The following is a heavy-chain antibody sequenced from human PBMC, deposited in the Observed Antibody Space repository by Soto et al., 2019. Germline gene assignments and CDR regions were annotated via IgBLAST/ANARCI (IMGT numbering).Heavy chain of an antibody. J-gene: IGHJ4*02. V-gene: IGHV3-9*01. CDR1: GFTFDDYA. CDR2: ISWNSGSI. Sequence: GGSLRLSCAASGFTFDDYAMHWVRQAPGKGLEWVSGISWNSGSIGYADSVKGRFTISRDNAKNSLYLQMNSLRAEDTALYYCAKSQARNPYDIDYWGQGTLVTVSS. D-gene: IGHD3-9*01. CDR3: AKSQARNPYDIDY.